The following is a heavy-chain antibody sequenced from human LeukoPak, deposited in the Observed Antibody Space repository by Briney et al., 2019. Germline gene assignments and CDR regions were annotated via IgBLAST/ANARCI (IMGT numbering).Heavy chain of an antibody. CDR2: IYHSGST. CDR3: ARRITGTGFDP. J-gene: IGHJ5*02. V-gene: IGHV4-30-2*01. D-gene: IGHD1-20*01. Sequence: SQTLSLTCAVSGGSISSGGYSWSWLRQPPGKGLEWIGYIYHSGSTYYNPSLKSRVTISVDRSKNQFSLKLSSVPAADTAVYYCARRITGTGFDPWGQGTLVTVSS. CDR1: GGSISSGGYS.